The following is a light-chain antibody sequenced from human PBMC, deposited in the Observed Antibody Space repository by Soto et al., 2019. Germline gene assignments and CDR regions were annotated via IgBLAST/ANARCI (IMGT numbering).Light chain of an antibody. CDR2: GAS. J-gene: IGKJ5*01. Sequence: EIVLTQSPATLPLSPGERATLSCRASQSVSSSYLAWYQQKPGQAPTLLIYGASSRATGIPARFSGSGSGTDFTLTISSLEPEDFAVYYCQQHDNSPPTFGQGTRLEI. CDR1: QSVSSSY. CDR3: QQHDNSPPT. V-gene: IGKV3-20*01.